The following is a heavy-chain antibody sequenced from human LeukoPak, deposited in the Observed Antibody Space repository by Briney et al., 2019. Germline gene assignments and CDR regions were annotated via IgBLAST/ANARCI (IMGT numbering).Heavy chain of an antibody. Sequence: ASVKVSCKASGYTFTGYGISWVRQAPGQGLEWLGWISAYNGNTNHAEKLQDRVTMTTDTSTSTAYMELRSLSSDDTAVYYCARSGVQTANSWYIYWGQGTLVTVSS. CDR2: ISAYNGNT. J-gene: IGHJ4*02. V-gene: IGHV1-18*01. CDR1: GYTFTGYG. D-gene: IGHD6-13*01. CDR3: ARSGVQTANSWYIY.